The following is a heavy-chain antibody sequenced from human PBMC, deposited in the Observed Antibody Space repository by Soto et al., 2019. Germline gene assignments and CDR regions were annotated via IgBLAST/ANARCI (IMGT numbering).Heavy chain of an antibody. D-gene: IGHD1-26*01. V-gene: IGHV3-33*03. CDR2: IWYDGSNK. Sequence: GGSLRLSCAASGFSFSSYGMHWVRQAPGKGLDWVAVIWYDGSNKYYADPVKGRFTISRDNSKNTLYPQMNSLRVEDTAVYYCARAQYTGSYFDACDIWGQGTMVTVSS. J-gene: IGHJ3*02. CDR1: GFSFSSYG. CDR3: ARAQYTGSYFDACDI.